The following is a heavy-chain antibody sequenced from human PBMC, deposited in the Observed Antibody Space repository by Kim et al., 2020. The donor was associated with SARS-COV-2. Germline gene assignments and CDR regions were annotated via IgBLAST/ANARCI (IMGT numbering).Heavy chain of an antibody. CDR3: ARRGIEARPKTYYYYYGMDV. CDR2: IDPSDSYT. D-gene: IGHD6-6*01. V-gene: IGHV5-10-1*01. CDR1: GYSFTSYW. J-gene: IGHJ6*02. Sequence: GESLKISCKGSGYSFTSYWISWVRQMPGKGLEWMGRIDPSDSYTNYSPSFQGHVTISADKSISTAYLQWSSLKASDTAMYYCARRGIEARPKTYYYYYGMDVWGQGTTVTVSS.